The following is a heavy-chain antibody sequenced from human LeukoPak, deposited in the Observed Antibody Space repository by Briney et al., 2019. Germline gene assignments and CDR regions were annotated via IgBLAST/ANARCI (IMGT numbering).Heavy chain of an antibody. CDR1: GFTFSSYA. V-gene: IGHV3-64D*06. J-gene: IGHJ6*02. CDR3: VKDSYGLDV. Sequence: GGSLRLSCSASGFTFSSYAMHWVRQAPGKGLEYVSTITSNGGYTYYTDSVQGRFTISRGNSKNTLYLQMSSLRAEDTAVYYCVKDSYGLDVWGQGTMVTVSS. CDR2: ITSNGGYT.